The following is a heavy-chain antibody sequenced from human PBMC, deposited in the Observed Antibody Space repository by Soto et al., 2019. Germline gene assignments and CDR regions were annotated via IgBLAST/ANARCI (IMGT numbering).Heavy chain of an antibody. V-gene: IGHV3-30*18. D-gene: IGHD2-2*02. J-gene: IGHJ6*02. CDR2: ISYGGSNK. CDR3: AKGVYITSQRPSYHGMDV. Sequence: QVQLVESGGGVVQPGRSLRLSCAASGFIFSSYGMYWVRQAPGKGLEWVAVISYGGSNKYHAESVKGRFTISRDNSKNTLFLQMNSLRAEDTAVYYCAKGVYITSQRPSYHGMDVWGQGTTVTVSS. CDR1: GFIFSSYG.